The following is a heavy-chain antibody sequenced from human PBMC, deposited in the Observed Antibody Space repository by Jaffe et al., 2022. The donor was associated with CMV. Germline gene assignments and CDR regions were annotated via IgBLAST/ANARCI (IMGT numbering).Heavy chain of an antibody. V-gene: IGHV3-30*18. CDR1: GFTFSSYG. CDR3: AKETLVLRFEGGWFDP. CDR2: ISYDGSNK. D-gene: IGHD3-3*01. Sequence: QVQLVESGGGVVQPGRSLRLSCAASGFTFSSYGMHWVRQAPGKGLEWVAVISYDGSNKYYADSVKGRFTISRDNSKNTLYLQMNSLRAEDTAVYYCAKETLVLRFEGGWFDPWGQGTLVTVSS. J-gene: IGHJ5*02.